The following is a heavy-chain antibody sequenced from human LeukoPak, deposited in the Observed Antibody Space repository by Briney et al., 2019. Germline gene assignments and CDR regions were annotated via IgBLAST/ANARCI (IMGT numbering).Heavy chain of an antibody. J-gene: IGHJ5*02. CDR1: GYSFTSYW. D-gene: IGHD4-17*01. CDR2: IYPGDSDT. Sequence: GESLKISCKGSGYSFTSYWIGWVRQMPGKGLEWMGIIYPGDSDTRYSPSFQGQVTISADKSISTAYLQWSGLKASDTAMYYCARGDSVDYGDYIGWFDPWGQGTLVTVSS. V-gene: IGHV5-51*01. CDR3: ARGDSVDYGDYIGWFDP.